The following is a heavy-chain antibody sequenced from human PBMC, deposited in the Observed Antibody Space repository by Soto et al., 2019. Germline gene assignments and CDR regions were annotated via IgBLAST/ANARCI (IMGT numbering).Heavy chain of an antibody. D-gene: IGHD1-7*01. J-gene: IGHJ3*02. V-gene: IGHV6-1*01. CDR1: GDSVSSNSAA. CDR3: AREYHYGITGTTAAFDI. CDR2: TYYRSKWYN. Sequence: SQTLSLTCAISGDSVSSNSAAWNWIRQSPSRGLEWLGRTYYRSKWYNDYAVSVKSRITINPDTSKNQFSLQLNSVTPEDTAVYYCAREYHYGITGTTAAFDIWGQGTMVTVSS.